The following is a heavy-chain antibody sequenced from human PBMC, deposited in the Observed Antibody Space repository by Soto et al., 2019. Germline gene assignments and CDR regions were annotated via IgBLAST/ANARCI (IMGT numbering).Heavy chain of an antibody. CDR2: IYYTRNP. D-gene: IGHD3-22*01. Sequence: QVQLQESGPGLVKPSQTLSLTCTVSGASISGGDYYWTWIRQPPGKGLEWIGSIYYTRNPYSNPSLXXXLXLSVDPSNNQFALRLTSVTAPDTAIYYCARATYDSSTYYLDYWGQGTLVTVSS. V-gene: IGHV4-30-4*01. J-gene: IGHJ4*02. CDR1: GASISGGDYY. CDR3: ARATYDSSTYYLDY.